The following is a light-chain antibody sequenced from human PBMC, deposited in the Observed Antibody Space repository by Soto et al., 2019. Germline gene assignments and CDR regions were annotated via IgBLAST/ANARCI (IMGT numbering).Light chain of an antibody. V-gene: IGLV1-40*01. CDR1: SSNIGAGSG. CDR2: GNN. CDR3: HSYDISLTGVV. J-gene: IGLJ2*01. Sequence: QSVLTQPPSVSGAPGQRVTISCTGNSSNIGAGSGVHWFQQLPGTAPKLLINGNNNRPSGVPDRFSGSKSGTSASLAISGLRAEDEADYYCHSYDISLTGVVFGGGTKVTVL.